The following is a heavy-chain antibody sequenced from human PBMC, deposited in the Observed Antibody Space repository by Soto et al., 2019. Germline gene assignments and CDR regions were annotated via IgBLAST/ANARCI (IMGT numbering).Heavy chain of an antibody. D-gene: IGHD1-1*01. CDR1: GYGFTTYG. CDR2: ISAHNGNT. V-gene: IGHV1-18*01. J-gene: IGHJ4*02. CDR3: ARGRYGDY. Sequence: QVHLVQSGAEVKKPGASVKVSCKGSGYGFTTYGITWVRQAPGQGLEWMAWISAHNGNTNYAQKLQGRVTVTRDTSTSTAYMELRSVSSDATAVYYCARGRYGDYCGQGALVTVSS.